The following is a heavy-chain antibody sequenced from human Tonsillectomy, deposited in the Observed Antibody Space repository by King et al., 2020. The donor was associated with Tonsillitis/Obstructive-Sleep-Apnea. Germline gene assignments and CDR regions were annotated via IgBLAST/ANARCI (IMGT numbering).Heavy chain of an antibody. CDR3: AGELPMVTVGYYGMDV. Sequence: QLVQSGAEVKKPGSSVKFSCKASGGTFSSYAISWVRQAPGQGLEWMGGIVPILGIANYAQKFQGSVTITADKSTSTAYMELSSLRSEDTAVYYCAGELPMVTVGYYGMDVWGQGTTVTVSS. CDR2: IVPILGIA. CDR1: GGTFSSYA. V-gene: IGHV1-69*10. D-gene: IGHD5-18*01. J-gene: IGHJ6*02.